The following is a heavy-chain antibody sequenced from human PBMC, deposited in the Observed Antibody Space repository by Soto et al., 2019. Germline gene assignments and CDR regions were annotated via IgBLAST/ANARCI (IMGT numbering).Heavy chain of an antibody. CDR2: SSGAGDST. CDR1: GFTFSTYA. Sequence: EVQLLESGGGSVQPGGSLRLSCAASGFTFSTYAMSWVRQAPGTGLEWVSVSSGAGDSTYYADSVKDRFTISRDNYMKMLYLQRNSLGAEGTAVYYCAKYLFTWRGFGVGGGGQGALVIVSS. J-gene: IGHJ4*02. V-gene: IGHV3-23*01. CDR3: AKYLFTWRGFGVGG. D-gene: IGHD3-3*01.